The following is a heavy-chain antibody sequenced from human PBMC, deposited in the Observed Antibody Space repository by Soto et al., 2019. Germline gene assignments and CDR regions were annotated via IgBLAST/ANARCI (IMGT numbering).Heavy chain of an antibody. V-gene: IGHV4-4*02. D-gene: IGHD3-3*01. CDR1: GGSISSNNW. CDR2: IYHSGTT. J-gene: IGHJ6*02. Sequence: SETLSLTCAVSGGSISSNNWWSWVRQPPGKGLEWIGEIYHSGTTNYNPSLKSRVTISVDKSKNQFSLKLSSVTAADTAVYYCAREYDFWSGHYGMDVWGQGTTVTVSS. CDR3: AREYDFWSGHYGMDV.